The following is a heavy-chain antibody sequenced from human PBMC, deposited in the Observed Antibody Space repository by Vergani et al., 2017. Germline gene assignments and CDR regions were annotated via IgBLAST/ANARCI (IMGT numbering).Heavy chain of an antibody. CDR3: ARILEGVVASYMDV. J-gene: IGHJ6*03. D-gene: IGHD3-3*01. CDR2: IDWDDDK. CDR1: GFSLSTSGMC. Sequence: QVTLRESGPALVKPTQTLTLTCTFSGFSLSTSGMCVSWIRQPPGKALEWLALIDWDDDKYYSTSLKTRLTISKDTSKNQVVLTMTSMDPVDTATYYCARILEGVVASYMDVWGKGTTVTVSS. V-gene: IGHV2-70*01.